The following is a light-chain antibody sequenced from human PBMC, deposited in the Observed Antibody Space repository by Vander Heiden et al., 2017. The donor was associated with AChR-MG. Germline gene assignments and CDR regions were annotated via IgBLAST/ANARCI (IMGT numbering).Light chain of an antibody. CDR2: DAS. J-gene: IGKJ4*01. V-gene: IGKV3-20*01. CDR3: QQDGSSPLT. CDR1: QSVSSSY. Sequence: EIVLTQSPGTLSLSPGERATLSCRASQSVSSSYLAWYQQKPGQAPRLLISDASRRATGIPDRFSGSGSGTDFTLTIIRLEPEDFAVYYCQQDGSSPLTFGGGTKVEIK.